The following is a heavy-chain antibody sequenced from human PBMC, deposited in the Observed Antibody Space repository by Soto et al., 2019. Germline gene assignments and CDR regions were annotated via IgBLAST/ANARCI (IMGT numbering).Heavy chain of an antibody. CDR3: AGDNARLLWFGELAWFDS. Sequence: AVKVSCKASGRTFSSYAISWVRQAPGQGLEWMGGIIPIFGTVNYAQKFQGRVTITADKSTSTAYMELSSLRSEDTAVYYCAGDNARLLWFGELAWFDSWGQGTLVTVSS. J-gene: IGHJ5*01. D-gene: IGHD3-10*01. CDR1: GRTFSSYA. CDR2: IIPIFGTV. V-gene: IGHV1-69*06.